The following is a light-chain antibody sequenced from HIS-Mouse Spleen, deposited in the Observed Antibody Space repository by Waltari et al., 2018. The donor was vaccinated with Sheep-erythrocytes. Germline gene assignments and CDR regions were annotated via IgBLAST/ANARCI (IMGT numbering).Light chain of an antibody. CDR3: SSYAGSNNWV. CDR1: SSDVGGYNY. CDR2: EVS. Sequence: QSALTQPPSASGSPGQSVTISCTGTSSDVGGYNYVSWYQQHPGKAPNLMFYEVSRRPSGVPDRFSGSASGNTASLTVSGLQAEDEADYYCSSYAGSNNWVFGGGTKLTVL. V-gene: IGLV2-8*01. J-gene: IGLJ3*02.